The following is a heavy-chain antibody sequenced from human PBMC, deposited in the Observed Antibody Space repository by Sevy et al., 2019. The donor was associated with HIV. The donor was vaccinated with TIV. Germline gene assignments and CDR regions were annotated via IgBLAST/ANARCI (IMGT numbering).Heavy chain of an antibody. CDR2: FYYSGST. D-gene: IGHD3-22*01. CDR3: ARVGNAKYYYDSSGYFQIDY. Sequence: SETLSLTCAVSGGSISSSSYYWGWIRQPPGKGLEWIGSFYYSGSTYYNPSLKSRVTISVDPSKNQFSLKLSSVTAADTAVYYCARVGNAKYYYDSSGYFQIDYWGQGTLVTVSS. CDR1: GGSISSSSYY. V-gene: IGHV4-39*02. J-gene: IGHJ4*02.